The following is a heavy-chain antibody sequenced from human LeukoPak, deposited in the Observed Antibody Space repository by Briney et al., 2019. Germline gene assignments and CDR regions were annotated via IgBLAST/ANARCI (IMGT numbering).Heavy chain of an antibody. J-gene: IGHJ5*02. Sequence: ASVKVSCRAFGYTFTGNYMHWVRQAPGQGLEWMGRINPNSGGTNYAQKFQGRVTMTRDTSISTAYMELSRLRSDDTAVYYCARDNYYDSSGYSTQPEFDPWGQGTLVTVSS. D-gene: IGHD3-22*01. CDR2: INPNSGGT. V-gene: IGHV1-2*06. CDR1: GYTFTGNY. CDR3: ARDNYYDSSGYSTQPEFDP.